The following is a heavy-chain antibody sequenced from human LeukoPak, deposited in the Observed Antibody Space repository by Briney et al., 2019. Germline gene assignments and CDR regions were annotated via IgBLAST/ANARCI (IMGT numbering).Heavy chain of an antibody. V-gene: IGHV3-30*04. CDR1: GFTFSSYA. J-gene: IGHJ4*02. CDR2: ISFDGSNK. Sequence: GRSLRLSCAVSGFTFSSYAMHWVRQAPGKGLEWVAVISFDGSNKYYADSVKGRFTISRDNSKNTLYVQMNSLRAEDTAVYYCARDLPDKMTRAVEYWGQGTLVIVSS. CDR3: ARDLPDKMTRAVEY. D-gene: IGHD4-11*01.